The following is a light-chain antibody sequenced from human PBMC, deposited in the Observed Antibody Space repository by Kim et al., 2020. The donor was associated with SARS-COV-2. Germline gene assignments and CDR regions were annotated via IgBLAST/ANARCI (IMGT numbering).Light chain of an antibody. CDR2: DNN. Sequence: GQKVTISGSGSNSNIGNNYVSWYQQLPGTAPKLLIYDNNKRHSGIPDRFSGSKSGTSATLGITGLQTGDEAEYYCGTWDNSLNGVVFGGGTQLTVL. V-gene: IGLV1-51*01. J-gene: IGLJ2*01. CDR3: GTWDNSLNGVV. CDR1: NSNIGNNY.